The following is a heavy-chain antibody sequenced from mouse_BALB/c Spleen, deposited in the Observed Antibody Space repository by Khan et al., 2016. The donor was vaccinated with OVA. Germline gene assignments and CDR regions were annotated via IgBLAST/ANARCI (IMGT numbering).Heavy chain of an antibody. Sequence: QVQLKESGPGLVAPSQSLSITCTVSGFSLTSYGVNWVRQPPGKGLEWLGVIWGDGSTNYHSALRSRLSISKDNSKNQVFLKLNSQQTDDTATYYGAKWGNSYYATDYWGQGTSVTVSS. V-gene: IGHV2-3*01. CDR2: IWGDGST. J-gene: IGHJ4*01. CDR3: AKWGNSYYATDY. D-gene: IGHD2-1*01. CDR1: GFSLTSYG.